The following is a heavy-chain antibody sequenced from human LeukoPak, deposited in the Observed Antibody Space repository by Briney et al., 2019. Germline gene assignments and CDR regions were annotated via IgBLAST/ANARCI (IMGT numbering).Heavy chain of an antibody. Sequence: ASVKVSCKASGYTFTDYYIHWVRQAPGQGLEWMGWMNPNSGATDYAQKFQGRVTMTRDTSINTAYMELSRLRSDDTALYYCARVYGPGSYALHYWGREPRSPSPQ. V-gene: IGHV1-2*02. CDR2: MNPNSGAT. D-gene: IGHD3-10*01. CDR3: ARVYGPGSYALHY. CDR1: GYTFTDYY. J-gene: IGHJ4*02.